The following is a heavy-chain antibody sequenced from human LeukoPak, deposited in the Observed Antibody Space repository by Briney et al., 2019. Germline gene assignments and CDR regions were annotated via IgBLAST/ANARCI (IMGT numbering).Heavy chain of an antibody. CDR1: GGSISSSSYY. V-gene: IGHV4-39*07. CDR3: ARGVYYYGSGSYELDYMDV. D-gene: IGHD3-10*01. Sequence: SETLSLTCTVSGGSISSSSYYWGWIRQPPGKGLEWIGSIYYSGSTYYNPSLKSRVTISVDTSKNQFSLKLSSVTAADTAVYYCARGVYYYGSGSYELDYMDVWGKGTTVTISS. CDR2: IYYSGST. J-gene: IGHJ6*03.